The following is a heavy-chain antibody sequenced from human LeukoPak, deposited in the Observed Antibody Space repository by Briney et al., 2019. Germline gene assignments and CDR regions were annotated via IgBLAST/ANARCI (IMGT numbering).Heavy chain of an antibody. Sequence: SETLSLTCTVSGGSISSNNYYWGWIRQPPGKGLEWIGSVYYSGSTYYNPSLKSRVTISVDTSKNQFSLKLSSVTAADTAVYYCASQPRYSGYDGPWGQGTLVTVSS. CDR1: GGSISSNNYY. CDR2: VYYSGST. D-gene: IGHD5-12*01. J-gene: IGHJ5*02. CDR3: ASQPRYSGYDGP. V-gene: IGHV4-39*01.